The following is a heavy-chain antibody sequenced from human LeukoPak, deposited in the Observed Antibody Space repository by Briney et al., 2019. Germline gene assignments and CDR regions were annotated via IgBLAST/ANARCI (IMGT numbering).Heavy chain of an antibody. CDR2: IYTSGST. J-gene: IGHJ4*02. CDR1: GRSISSGSYY. V-gene: IGHV4-61*02. D-gene: IGHD3-22*01. CDR3: ARDSSADYDSSGYYDY. Sequence: PSETLSLTCTVSGRSISSGSYYWSWIRQPAGNGLEWFGRIYTSGSTNYTPSLKSRVTISVDTSKNQFYLKLSSVTAADTAVYYCARDSSADYDSSGYYDYWGQGTLVTVSS.